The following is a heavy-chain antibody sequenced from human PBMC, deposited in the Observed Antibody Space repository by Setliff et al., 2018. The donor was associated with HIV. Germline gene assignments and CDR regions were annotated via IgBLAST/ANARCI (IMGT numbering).Heavy chain of an antibody. Sequence: ASVKVSCKASGYTFTAYPMHWVRQVPGQSLEWMGWINSVNHETILSQKFQDRIIITKDTSANAAYMGLSSLTSEDTAVYYCARERTGGWLVGDYWGQGTLVTVSS. CDR3: ARERTGGWLVGDY. CDR2: INSVNHET. V-gene: IGHV1-3*01. D-gene: IGHD6-19*01. J-gene: IGHJ4*02. CDR1: GYTFTAYP.